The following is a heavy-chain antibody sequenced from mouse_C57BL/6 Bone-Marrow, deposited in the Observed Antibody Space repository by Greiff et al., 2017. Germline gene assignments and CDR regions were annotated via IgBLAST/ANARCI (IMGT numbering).Heavy chain of an antibody. CDR2: INPYNGGT. CDR3: ARPTTWAVGFDV. D-gene: IGHD4-1*01. CDR1: GYTFTDYY. Sequence: EVKLMESGPVLVKPGASVKMSCKASGYTFTDYYMNWVKQSHGKSLEWIGVINPYNGGTSYNQKFKGKATLTVDKSSSTAYMELNSLTSEDSAVYYCARPTTWAVGFDVWGTGTTVTVSS. V-gene: IGHV1-19*01. J-gene: IGHJ1*03.